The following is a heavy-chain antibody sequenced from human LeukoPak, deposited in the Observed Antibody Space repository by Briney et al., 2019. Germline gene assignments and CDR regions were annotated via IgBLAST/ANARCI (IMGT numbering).Heavy chain of an antibody. CDR1: GFTFSDYG. J-gene: IGHJ5*02. V-gene: IGHV3-30*02. CDR3: ARGISFDP. CDR2: IRSDGSNK. Sequence: GDSLRLSCAASGFTFSDYGMHWVRQAPGKGLEWVAFIRSDGSNKYYADSVKGRFTISRDNSKNTLYLQMNSLRAEDTAVYYCARGISFDPWGQGTLVTVSS. D-gene: IGHD3-3*01.